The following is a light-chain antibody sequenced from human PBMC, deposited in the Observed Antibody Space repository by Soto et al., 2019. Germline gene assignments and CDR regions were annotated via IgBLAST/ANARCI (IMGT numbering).Light chain of an antibody. CDR3: QQRSTWPLT. CDR1: QSISTY. V-gene: IGKV3-11*01. Sequence: EIVLTQSPATLSLSPGERATLSCRASQSISTYLAWYQQKPGKAPRLLIYDASSRATGIPARFSGSGSGTDFTLIISSLEPEDFAVYYCQQRSTWPLTFGGGTKVEIK. CDR2: DAS. J-gene: IGKJ4*01.